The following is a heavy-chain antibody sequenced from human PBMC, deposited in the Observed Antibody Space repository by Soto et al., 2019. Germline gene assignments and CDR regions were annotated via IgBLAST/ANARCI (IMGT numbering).Heavy chain of an antibody. CDR1: GYTFTSYA. J-gene: IGHJ4*02. D-gene: IGHD2-8*01. CDR3: ARGPLDYPIPDFDY. Sequence: ASVKVSCKASGYTFTSYAMHWVRQAPGQRLEWMGWINAGNGNTKYSQKFKGRVTITRDTSASTAYMELSSLRSEDTAVYYCARGPLDYPIPDFDYWGQGTLVTVSS. CDR2: INAGNGNT. V-gene: IGHV1-3*01.